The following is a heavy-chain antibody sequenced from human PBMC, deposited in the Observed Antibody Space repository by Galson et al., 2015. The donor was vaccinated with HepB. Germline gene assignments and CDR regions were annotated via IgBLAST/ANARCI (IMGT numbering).Heavy chain of an antibody. J-gene: IGHJ4*02. CDR2: IIPILGIA. CDR1: GGTFSSYA. V-gene: IGHV1-69*04. CDR3: ARVSGHHKGNYFDY. Sequence: SVKVSCKASGGTFSSYATSWVRQAPGQGLEWMGRIIPILGIANYAQKFQGRVTITADKSTSTAYMELSSLRSEDTAVYYCARVSGHHKGNYFDYWGQGTLVTVSS.